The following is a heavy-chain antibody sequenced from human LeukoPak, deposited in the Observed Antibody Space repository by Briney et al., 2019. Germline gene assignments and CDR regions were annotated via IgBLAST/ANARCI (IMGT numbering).Heavy chain of an antibody. CDR1: GFTFSNCW. Sequence: PGGSLRLSCAASGFTFSNCWMIWVRQAPGKGLEWVGNIKQDGSEKRYADSVRGRFSISRDNAQTSLYLQMNSLRADDTAVYYCARGHYGLDVWGQGTTVTVSS. J-gene: IGHJ6*02. CDR2: IKQDGSEK. CDR3: ARGHYGLDV. V-gene: IGHV3-7*05.